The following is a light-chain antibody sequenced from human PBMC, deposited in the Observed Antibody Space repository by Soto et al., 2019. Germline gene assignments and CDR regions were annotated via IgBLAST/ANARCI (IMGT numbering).Light chain of an antibody. V-gene: IGLV8-61*01. CDR1: SDSVSTSYY. CDR3: VLYMGSGFWV. Sequence: QTVVTQEPSFSVSPGGTVTLTCGLTSDSVSTSYYASWYQQTPGQTPRMLIYSTNTRSSGVPDRFSGSILGNKAALTITGAQADDESDYYCVLYMGSGFWVFGGVTKLTVL. CDR2: STN. J-gene: IGLJ3*02.